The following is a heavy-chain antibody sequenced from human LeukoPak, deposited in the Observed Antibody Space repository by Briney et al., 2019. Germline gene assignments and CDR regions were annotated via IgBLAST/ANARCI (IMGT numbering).Heavy chain of an antibody. Sequence: SETLSLTCAVYGGPFSGYYWSWIRQPPGKGLEWIGEINHSGSTNYNPSLKSRVTISVDTSKNQFSLKLSSVTAADTAVYYCARGYYDSSGYYDGWGQGTLVTVSS. J-gene: IGHJ4*02. CDR1: GGPFSGYY. CDR3: ARGYYDSSGYYDG. D-gene: IGHD3-22*01. CDR2: INHSGST. V-gene: IGHV4-34*01.